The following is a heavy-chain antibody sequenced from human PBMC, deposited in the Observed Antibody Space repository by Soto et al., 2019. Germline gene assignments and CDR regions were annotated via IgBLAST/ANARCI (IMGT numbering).Heavy chain of an antibody. CDR1: GGTFSSYA. Sequence: ASVKVSCKASGGTFSSYAISWVRQAPGQGLEWMGGIIPIFGTANYAQKFQGRVTITADESTSTAYMELSSLRSEDTAVYYCARGAPSHYYDSSGYDVWGQGTLVTVSS. CDR3: ARGAPSHYYDSSGYDV. J-gene: IGHJ4*02. D-gene: IGHD3-22*01. V-gene: IGHV1-69*13. CDR2: IIPIFGTA.